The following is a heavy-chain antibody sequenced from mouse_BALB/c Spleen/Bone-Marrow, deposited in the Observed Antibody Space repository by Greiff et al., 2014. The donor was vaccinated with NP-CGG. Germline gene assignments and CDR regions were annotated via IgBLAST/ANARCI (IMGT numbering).Heavy chain of an antibody. D-gene: IGHD1-2*01. Sequence: QVQLKESGPGLVAPSQSLSISCTFSGFSLTSYGVHWVRQPPGKGLEWLGVIWADGSTNYNSALMSRLSISKDNSKSQVFLKMNSLQTDDTAMYYCARITTATGAMDYWGQGTSVTVSS. CDR2: IWADGST. CDR1: GFSLTSYG. V-gene: IGHV2-9*02. J-gene: IGHJ4*01. CDR3: ARITTATGAMDY.